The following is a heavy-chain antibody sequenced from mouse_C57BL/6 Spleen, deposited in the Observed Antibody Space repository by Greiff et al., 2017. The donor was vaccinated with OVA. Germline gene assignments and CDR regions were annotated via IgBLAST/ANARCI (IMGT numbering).Heavy chain of an antibody. J-gene: IGHJ1*03. Sequence: VQGVESGPGLVQPSQSLSITCTVSGFSLTSYGVHWVRQSPGKGLEWLGVIWSGGSTDYTAAFISRLSISKDNSKSQVFFKMNSRQADDTAIYYCANSKSWYFDVWGTGTTVTVSS. V-gene: IGHV2-2*01. CDR1: GFSLTSYG. D-gene: IGHD2-5*01. CDR3: ANSKSWYFDV. CDR2: IWSGGST.